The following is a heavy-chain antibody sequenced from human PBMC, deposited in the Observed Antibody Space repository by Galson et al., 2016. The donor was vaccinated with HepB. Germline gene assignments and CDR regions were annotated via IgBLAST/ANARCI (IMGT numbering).Heavy chain of an antibody. D-gene: IGHD1-1*01. V-gene: IGHV1-2*02. CDR1: GYTFTDHY. CDR3: ARGRTERNWITFRAQFDV. J-gene: IGHJ3*01. CDR2: IKPNNGDT. Sequence: SVKVSCKASGYTFTDHYMHWVRQAPGQGFEWMGWIKPNNGDTNYAQRFQGRVTLTRDMSISTVHMELTRLRSDDTAVYYCARGRTERNWITFRAQFDVWAQGTRVTV.